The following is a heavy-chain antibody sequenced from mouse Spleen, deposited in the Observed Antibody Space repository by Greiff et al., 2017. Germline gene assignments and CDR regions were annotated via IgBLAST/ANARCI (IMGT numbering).Heavy chain of an antibody. Sequence: QVQLQQSGAELVKPGASVKLSCKASGYTFTSYWMHWVKQRPGQGLEWIGMIHPNSGSTNYNEKFKSKATLTVDKSSSTAYMQLSSLTSEDSAVYYCAREGVYYGSSSAWFAYWGQGTLVTVSA. J-gene: IGHJ3*01. CDR2: IHPNSGST. CDR3: AREGVYYGSSSAWFAY. CDR1: GYTFTSYW. D-gene: IGHD1-1*01. V-gene: IGHV1-64*01.